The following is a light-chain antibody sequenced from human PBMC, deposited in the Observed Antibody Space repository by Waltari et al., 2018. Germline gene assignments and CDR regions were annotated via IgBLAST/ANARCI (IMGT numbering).Light chain of an antibody. Sequence: QSALTQPASVSGSPGQSITISCTGTSGYIGSYNYVSWYQQYPGKAPKLMISDVRKRPSGVSNRFSGSKSGNTASLTISGLQAEDEADYYCSSYTTSSTWVFGGGTKLTVL. CDR3: SSYTTSSTWV. CDR1: SGYIGSYNY. V-gene: IGLV2-14*01. CDR2: DVR. J-gene: IGLJ3*02.